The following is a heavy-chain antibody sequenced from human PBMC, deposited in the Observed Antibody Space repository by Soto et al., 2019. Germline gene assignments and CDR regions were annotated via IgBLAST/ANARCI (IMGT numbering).Heavy chain of an antibody. Sequence: SETLSLTCAVSGYSISSGYYWGWIRQPPGKGLEWIGSIYHSGSTYYNPSLKSRVTISVDTSKNQFSLKLSSVTAADTAVYYCARAELPDWFDPWGQGTLVTVSS. CDR3: ARAELPDWFDP. V-gene: IGHV4-38-2*01. CDR1: GYSISSGYY. D-gene: IGHD3-10*01. CDR2: IYHSGST. J-gene: IGHJ5*02.